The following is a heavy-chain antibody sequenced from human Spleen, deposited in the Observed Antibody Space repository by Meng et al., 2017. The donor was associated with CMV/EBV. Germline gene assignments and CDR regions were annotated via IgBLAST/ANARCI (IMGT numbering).Heavy chain of an antibody. Sequence: GESLKISCTASGFTFNDAWMSWVRQAPGKGLEWIGRIRSKTHGGTTDYAAPFKDRLTISRDDSKNTLYLQMNSLKTGDTAVYYCSTGPITVPAAGTFDFWGRGTLVTVSS. CDR3: STGPITVPAAGTFDF. J-gene: IGHJ4*02. CDR2: IRSKTHGGTT. CDR1: GFTFNDAW. V-gene: IGHV3-15*01. D-gene: IGHD6-13*01.